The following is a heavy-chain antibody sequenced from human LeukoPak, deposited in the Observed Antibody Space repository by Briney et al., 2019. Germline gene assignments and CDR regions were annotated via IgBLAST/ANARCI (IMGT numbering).Heavy chain of an antibody. J-gene: IGHJ4*02. V-gene: IGHV3-23*01. D-gene: IGHD3-3*01. CDR3: AKERDYDFWSGYYGLTFDY. CDR2: ISGSGGST. CDR1: GFTFSSYA. Sequence: PGGSLRLSCAASGFTFSSYAMSWVRQAPGKGLEWVSAISGSGGSTYYADSVKGRFTTSRDNSKNTLYLQMNCLRAEDTAVYYCAKERDYDFWSGYYGLTFDYWGQGTLVTVSS.